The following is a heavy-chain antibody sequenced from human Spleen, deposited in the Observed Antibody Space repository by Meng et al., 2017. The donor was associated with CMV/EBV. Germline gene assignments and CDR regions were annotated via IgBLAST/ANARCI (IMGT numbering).Heavy chain of an antibody. CDR3: ARLGRLRFLEWLLHY. CDR2: INPNRGVT. D-gene: IGHD3-3*01. Sequence: SGSTFTDYYRHWVRQAHGQGLEWMGWINPNRGVTNYAQKFQGRVTMTRDTSISTAYMELSRLRSDDTAVYFCARLGRLRFLEWLLHYWGQGTLVTVSS. V-gene: IGHV1-2*02. CDR1: GSTFTDYY. J-gene: IGHJ4*02.